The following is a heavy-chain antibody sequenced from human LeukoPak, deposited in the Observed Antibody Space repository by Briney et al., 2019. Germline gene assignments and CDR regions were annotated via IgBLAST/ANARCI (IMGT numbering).Heavy chain of an antibody. D-gene: IGHD3-10*01. CDR1: GGSITNNNYY. CDR3: AGLFVGEYYGSGYYFDD. V-gene: IGHV4-39*02. J-gene: IGHJ4*02. CDR2: LFYGGSI. Sequence: SETLSLTCTVSGGSITNNNYYWGWIRQPPEKGLEWIGTLFYGGSISYNPSLKSRVTISVDTSKNHLSLKLNSVTAADTAVYFCAGLFVGEYYGSGYYFDDWGRGTLVTVTS.